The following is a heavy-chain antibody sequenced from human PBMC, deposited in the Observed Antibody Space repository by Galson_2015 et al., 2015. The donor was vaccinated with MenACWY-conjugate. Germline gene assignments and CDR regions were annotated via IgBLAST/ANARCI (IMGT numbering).Heavy chain of an antibody. CDR3: TRYNSFIAAGRNFYRYGKDV. CDR1: GDILSELS. D-gene: IGHD6-13*01. CDR2: FDPEEGAT. Sequence: SVKVSCKVSGDILSELSIHWVRQAPGKGLERMGGFDPEEGATVNAQKFQGRFTMTEDTSTDTAYMELSSLRSEDTAVYYCTRYNSFIAAGRNFYRYGKDVWGQGTTVTVSS. V-gene: IGHV1-24*01. J-gene: IGHJ6*02.